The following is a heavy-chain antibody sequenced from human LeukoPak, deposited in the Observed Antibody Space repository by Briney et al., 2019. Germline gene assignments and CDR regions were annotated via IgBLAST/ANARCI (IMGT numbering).Heavy chain of an antibody. V-gene: IGHV4-59*08. CDR2: IYSSGSA. Sequence: SETLSLTCTVSGASISNSYWTWIRQPPGKGLEWIGYIYSSGSANYNPSLKSRVTISLDTSKNQFSLKLSSVTAADTAVCYCARHDPIVGTPDAFDIWGQGTMVTVSS. CDR3: ARHDPIVGTPDAFDI. CDR1: GASISNSY. D-gene: IGHD1-26*01. J-gene: IGHJ3*02.